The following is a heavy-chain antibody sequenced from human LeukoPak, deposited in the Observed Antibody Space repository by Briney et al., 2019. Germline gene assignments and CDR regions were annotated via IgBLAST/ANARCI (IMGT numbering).Heavy chain of an antibody. CDR1: GFTFSTYA. CDR2: ISGSGGST. D-gene: IGHD2-15*01. Sequence: PGGSLKLSCAASGFTFSTYAMSWVRQAPGKGLEWVSAISGSGGSTYYADSVKGRFTISRDNSKNTLYLQMNSLRAEDTAVYYCAKDASLLYSIGYFDYWGQGTLVTVSS. CDR3: AKDASLLYSIGYFDY. V-gene: IGHV3-23*01. J-gene: IGHJ4*02.